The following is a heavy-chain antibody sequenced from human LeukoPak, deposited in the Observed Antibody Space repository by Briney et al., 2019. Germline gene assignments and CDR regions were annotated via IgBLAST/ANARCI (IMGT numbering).Heavy chain of an antibody. D-gene: IGHD3-10*01. CDR2: INHSGST. V-gene: IGHV4-34*01. Sequence: PSETLSLTCAVYGGSFSGYYWSWIRQPPGKGLEWIGEINHSGSTNYNPSLKSRVTISVDTSKNQFSLKLSSVTAADTAVYYCARISRGSGTYYFDYWGQGTLVAVSS. CDR3: ARISRGSGTYYFDY. J-gene: IGHJ4*02. CDR1: GGSFSGYY.